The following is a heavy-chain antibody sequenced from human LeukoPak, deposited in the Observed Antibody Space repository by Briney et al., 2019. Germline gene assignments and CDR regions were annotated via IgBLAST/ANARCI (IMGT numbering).Heavy chain of an antibody. D-gene: IGHD3-3*02. V-gene: IGHV1-69*13. J-gene: IGHJ6*03. CDR2: IIPIFNTT. CDR3: ARGTWQILATIGYYYYMGV. CDR1: EGTFSAYA. Sequence: ASVKVSCKASEGTFSAYAFNWVRQAPGQGLEWMGGIIPIFNTTTYAQKFQGRITITADESTSTAYMALSSLISEDTAVYFCARGTWQILATIGYYYYMGVWGKGTTVTVSS.